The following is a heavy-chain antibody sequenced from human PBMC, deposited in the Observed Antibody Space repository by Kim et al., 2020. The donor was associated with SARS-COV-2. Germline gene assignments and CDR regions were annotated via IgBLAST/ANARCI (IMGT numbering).Heavy chain of an antibody. Sequence: SVKVSCKASGGTFSSYAISWVRQAPGQGLEWMGGIIPIFGTANYAQKFQGRVTITADESTSTAYMELSSLRSEDTAVYYCARAPPSYSSSWYYMDYWGQGTLVTVSS. V-gene: IGHV1-69*13. J-gene: IGHJ4*02. D-gene: IGHD6-13*01. CDR3: ARAPPSYSSSWYYMDY. CDR1: GGTFSSYA. CDR2: IIPIFGTA.